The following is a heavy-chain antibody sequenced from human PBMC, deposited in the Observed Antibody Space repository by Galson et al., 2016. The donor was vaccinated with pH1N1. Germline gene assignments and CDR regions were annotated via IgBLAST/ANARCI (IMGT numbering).Heavy chain of an antibody. CDR1: GFSFHDYT. V-gene: IGHV3-9*01. CDR2: INWSSGSI. Sequence: SLRLSCAASGFSFHDYTMHWVRQVPGKGLEWVSGINWSSGSIAYADSVRGRFTISRDNAKNSLYLQMNSLRPEDTALYYCVTDSGDGDRNLVPHDAFDIWGQGTMVTVSS. CDR3: VTDSGDGDRNLVPHDAFDI. J-gene: IGHJ3*02. D-gene: IGHD4-17*01.